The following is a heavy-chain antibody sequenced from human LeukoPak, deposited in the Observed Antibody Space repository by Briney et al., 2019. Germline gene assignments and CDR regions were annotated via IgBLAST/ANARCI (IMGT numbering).Heavy chain of an antibody. J-gene: IGHJ4*02. Sequence: SETLSLTCSVSGGSISSSNYYWSWIRQPAGKGLEWIGRIYTSESTNYNPSLKSRVTISVDTSRNQFSLKLSSVTAADTAVYYCARGRKQADYVWGSYRSKNYFDYWGQGTLVTVSS. CDR3: ARGRKQADYVWGSYRSKNYFDY. CDR2: IYTSEST. V-gene: IGHV4-61*02. D-gene: IGHD3-16*02. CDR1: GGSISSSNYY.